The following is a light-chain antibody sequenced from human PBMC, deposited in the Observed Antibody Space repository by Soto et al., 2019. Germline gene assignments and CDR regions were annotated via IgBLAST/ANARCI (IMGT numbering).Light chain of an antibody. V-gene: IGLV2-14*01. CDR1: SSDVGGYDY. J-gene: IGLJ1*01. CDR3: SSYAGSYTYV. Sequence: QSALTQPASVSGSPGQSITISCTGTSSDVGGYDYVSWYQLHPGKAPKLMVFEVNNRPSGVSYRFSGSKSGNTASLTISGLQAEDEADYFCSSYAGSYTYVFGTGTKLTVL. CDR2: EVN.